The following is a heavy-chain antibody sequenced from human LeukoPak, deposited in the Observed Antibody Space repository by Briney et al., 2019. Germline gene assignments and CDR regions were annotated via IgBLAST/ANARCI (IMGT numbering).Heavy chain of an antibody. CDR1: GFSFSSYW. V-gene: IGHV3-7*01. Sequence: GGSLRLSCVASGFSFSSYWMSWVRQTPGKGLEWVANIKQEGSARYYVDSVTGRFTISRDNAMNSLYLQMNSLRAEDTAVYYCAGDYYGSGSYYTWYFDLWGRGTLVTVSS. CDR2: IKQEGSAR. J-gene: IGHJ2*01. CDR3: AGDYYGSGSYYTWYFDL. D-gene: IGHD3-10*01.